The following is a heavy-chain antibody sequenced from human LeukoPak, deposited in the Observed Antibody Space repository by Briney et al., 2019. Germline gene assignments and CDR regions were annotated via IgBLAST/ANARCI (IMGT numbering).Heavy chain of an antibody. CDR1: GGSFSGYY. CDR2: INHSGST. V-gene: IGHV4-34*01. CDR3: ARGRVGFGYSSSWLYYFDY. Sequence: SETLSLTCAVYGGSFSGYYWSWIRQPPGKGLEWIGEINHSGSTNYNPSLKSRVTISVDTSKNQFSLKLSSVTAADTAVYYCARGRVGFGYSSSWLYYFDYWGQGTLVAVPS. D-gene: IGHD6-13*01. J-gene: IGHJ4*02.